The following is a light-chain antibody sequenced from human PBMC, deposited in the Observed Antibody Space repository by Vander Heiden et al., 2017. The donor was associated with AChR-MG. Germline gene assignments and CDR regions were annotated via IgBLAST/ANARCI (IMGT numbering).Light chain of an antibody. CDR1: ALAKQY. V-gene: IGLV3-25*03. CDR3: QSADRSGTYVV. J-gene: IGLJ2*01. CDR2: KDK. Sequence: SYELTQPPSVPVSPGQTARTTCPGDALAKQYTYWYQQKAGQAPLLVTFKDKGRPSGFVERFSGSSSGTSVTLTISGVQAEDEADYYCQSADRSGTYVVFGGGTRLTVL.